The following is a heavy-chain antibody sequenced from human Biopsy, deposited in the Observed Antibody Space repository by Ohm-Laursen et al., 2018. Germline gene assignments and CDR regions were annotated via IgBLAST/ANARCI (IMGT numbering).Heavy chain of an antibody. J-gene: IGHJ4*02. CDR1: GFSVNDNY. D-gene: IGHD5-18*01. CDR2: IYGDGRT. V-gene: IGHV3-53*01. Sequence: SLRLSCTASGFSVNDNYMSWVRQAPGKGLEWVSFIYGDGRTFYAGSVKDRFTLSRDTSNNLTFLQMDSLRADDTAVYYCARGGIVSVHSYGRMGLFYFDSWGQGILVTVAS. CDR3: ARGGIVSVHSYGRMGLFYFDS.